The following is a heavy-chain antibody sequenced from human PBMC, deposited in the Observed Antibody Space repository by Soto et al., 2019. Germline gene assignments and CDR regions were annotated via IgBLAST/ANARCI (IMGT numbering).Heavy chain of an antibody. J-gene: IGHJ4*02. CDR1: GFTFTNYW. CDR2: IDGVGTGT. V-gene: IGHV3-74*01. CDR3: TKVFEY. Sequence: EVQLVQSGGGSVQPGGSLRLSCAASGFTFTNYWMHWVRQVPGKGLVWVSRIDGVGTGTSYSDSVRGRFTISRDNAENTLYLQMNSLRAEDTAVYYCTKVFEYWGQGTLVTVSS.